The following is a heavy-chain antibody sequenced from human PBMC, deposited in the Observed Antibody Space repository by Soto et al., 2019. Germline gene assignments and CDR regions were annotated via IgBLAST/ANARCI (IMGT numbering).Heavy chain of an antibody. V-gene: IGHV3-23*01. CDR3: VRWNGFGDH. Sequence: EVQLLDSGGGLVQPGGSLRLPCAVSGFTLSDYGVTWVRQAPGKGLEWVSGFSGGGGGTFYADSVKGRFTISRDDSKNTAYLQMNSLRVEDTAVYYCVRWNGFGDHWGQGTLVTVSS. CDR2: FSGGGGGT. D-gene: IGHD1-1*01. CDR1: GFTLSDYG. J-gene: IGHJ4*02.